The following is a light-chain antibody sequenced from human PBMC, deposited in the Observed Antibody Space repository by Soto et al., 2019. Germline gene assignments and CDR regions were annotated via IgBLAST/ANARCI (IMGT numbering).Light chain of an antibody. CDR1: QSIRSS. CDR2: AAS. Sequence: QVPQTPPTLSASAGDKVNITGRASQSIRSSLAWYQQKPGKAPNLLIFAASSLESGVPSRFSGSGSGTEFTLTISSLQPDDFATYYCQQYNTYPRTSAQRAKVDI. V-gene: IGKV1-5*01. J-gene: IGKJ1*01. CDR3: QQYNTYPRT.